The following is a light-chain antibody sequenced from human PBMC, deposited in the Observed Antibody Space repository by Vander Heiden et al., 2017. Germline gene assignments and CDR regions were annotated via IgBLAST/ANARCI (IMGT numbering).Light chain of an antibody. CDR3: GAWDSSLSAVV. V-gene: IGLV1-51*01. CDR1: SSNIGNNF. CDR2: DNN. J-gene: IGLJ2*01. Sequence: QSVLTQRTSVPAAPGQKVTTSCSGSSSNIGNNFVSWYQQLQGTAPKLLICDNNKRPSGIPDRFSGSKSGTSATLGITGLQTGDEADYYCGAWDSSLSAVVFGGGTKLTVL.